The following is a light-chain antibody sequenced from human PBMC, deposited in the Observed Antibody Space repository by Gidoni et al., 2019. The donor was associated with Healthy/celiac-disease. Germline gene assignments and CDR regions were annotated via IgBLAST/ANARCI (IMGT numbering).Light chain of an antibody. J-gene: IGLJ3*02. V-gene: IGLV1-47*01. CDR2: RNN. CDR3: AAWDDSLSGRV. Sequence: QSVLTQPPSASGTTGQRVTISCSGSSSNIGSNYVYWYQQLPGTAPKLLVYRNNQRPSGVPDRFSGSKSGTSASLALSGLRSEDEADYYCAAWDDSLSGRVFGGGTKLTVL. CDR1: SSNIGSNY.